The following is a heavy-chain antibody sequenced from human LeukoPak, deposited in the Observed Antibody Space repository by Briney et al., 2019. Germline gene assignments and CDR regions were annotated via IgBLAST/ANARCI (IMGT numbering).Heavy chain of an antibody. J-gene: IGHJ4*02. Sequence: VGSLRLSCAASGFSFSSYAMSWVRQAPGKGLEWVSAISGSGGSTYYADSVKGRFTISRGNSKNTLYLQMNSLRAEDTAVYYCAQHIAVAGTTLFNFDYWGQGTLVTVSS. CDR1: GFSFSSYA. V-gene: IGHV3-23*01. D-gene: IGHD6-19*01. CDR2: ISGSGGST. CDR3: AQHIAVAGTTLFNFDY.